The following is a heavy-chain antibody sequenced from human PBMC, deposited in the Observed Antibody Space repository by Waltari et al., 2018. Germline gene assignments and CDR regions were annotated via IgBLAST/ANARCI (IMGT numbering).Heavy chain of an antibody. CDR2: ISQSGST. CDR3: ARHQVGGRDFEY. Sequence: QVQLHESGPGLVKSSETLSLTCAVSGYSISSGYYWGWIRQPPGKGLEWIGTISQSGSTYHNPSLKSRITISLDTSKNQFALKLNAVTAADTAVYYCARHQVGGRDFEYWGQGTLVTVSS. V-gene: IGHV4-38-2*01. CDR1: GYSISSGYY. J-gene: IGHJ4*02. D-gene: IGHD1-26*01.